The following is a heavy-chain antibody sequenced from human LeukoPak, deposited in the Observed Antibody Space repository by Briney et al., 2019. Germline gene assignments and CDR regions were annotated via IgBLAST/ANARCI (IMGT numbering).Heavy chain of an antibody. Sequence: SETLSLTCTVSGGSISSSSYYWGWIRQPPGKGLDWIGSIYYSGSTYYNASLKSQVSISIDTSKNRFSLKLTSVTAADTAVYYCARQTGSGLFILPGGQGTLVTVSS. CDR3: ARQTGSGLFILP. J-gene: IGHJ4*02. CDR1: GGSISSSSYY. CDR2: IYYSGST. D-gene: IGHD3/OR15-3a*01. V-gene: IGHV4-39*01.